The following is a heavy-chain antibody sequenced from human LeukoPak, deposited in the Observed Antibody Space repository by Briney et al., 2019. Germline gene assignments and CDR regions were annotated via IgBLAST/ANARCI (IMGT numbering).Heavy chain of an antibody. CDR3: ARADYYDSSGTDAFDI. J-gene: IGHJ3*02. CDR2: IYYSGST. V-gene: IGHV4-39*07. CDR1: GGSISSSSYY. Sequence: SETLSLTCTVSGGSISSSSYYWGWIRQPPAKGMEWIGCIYYSGSTYYNPSLKSRVTISVDTSKNQFYLKLSSVTAADTAVYYCARADYYDSSGTDAFDIWGQGTMVTVSS. D-gene: IGHD3-22*01.